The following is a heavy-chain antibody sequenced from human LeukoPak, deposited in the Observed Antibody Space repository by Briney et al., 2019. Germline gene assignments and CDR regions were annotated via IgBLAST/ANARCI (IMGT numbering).Heavy chain of an antibody. D-gene: IGHD3-22*01. CDR3: ARGYLYYYDVSGYPFDY. Sequence: ASVKVSCKASGYTFTGYFMHWVRQAPGQGLEWMGWINPNIGATKYARKFQGRVTMTRDTSISTAYMELSRLRSDDTAVYYCARGYLYYYDVSGYPFDYWGQGTLVTVSS. V-gene: IGHV1-2*02. J-gene: IGHJ4*02. CDR2: INPNIGAT. CDR1: GYTFTGYF.